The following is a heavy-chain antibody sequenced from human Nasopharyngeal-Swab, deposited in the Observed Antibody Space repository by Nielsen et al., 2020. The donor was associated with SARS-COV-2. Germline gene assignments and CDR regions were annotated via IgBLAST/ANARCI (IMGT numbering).Heavy chain of an antibody. CDR3: VRDSRKYCRNIDCYMGNWFDP. CDR2: ISHDDTNK. CDR1: GFSLSSYA. D-gene: IGHD2-21*02. Sequence: GESLKISCAASGFSLSSYAMHWVRQAPGKGLEWVAVISHDDTNKDYADSVKGRFSVSRDNSKNTVYLQMSSLRSEDTAIYYCVRDSRKYCRNIDCYMGNWFDPWGQGTLVTVSS. V-gene: IGHV3-30-3*01. J-gene: IGHJ5*02.